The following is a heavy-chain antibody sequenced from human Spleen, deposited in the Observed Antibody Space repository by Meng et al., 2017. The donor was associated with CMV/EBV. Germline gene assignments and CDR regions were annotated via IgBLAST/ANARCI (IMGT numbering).Heavy chain of an antibody. D-gene: IGHD3-22*01. CDR1: YTFTSYD. CDR2: MNPNSGNT. J-gene: IGHJ4*02. CDR3: ARDWLADDYDSSGYFDY. V-gene: IGHV1-8*03. Sequence: YTFTSYDINWVRQATGQGLEWMGWMNPNSGNTGYAQKFQGRVTITRNTSISTAYMELSSLRSEDTAVYYCARDWLADDYDSSGYFDYWGQGTLVTVSS.